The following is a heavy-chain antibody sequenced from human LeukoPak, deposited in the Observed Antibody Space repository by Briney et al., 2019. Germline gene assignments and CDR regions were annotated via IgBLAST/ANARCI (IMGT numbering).Heavy chain of an antibody. Sequence: SETLSLTCTVSGGSISSYYWSWIRQPAGKGLEWIGRIYTSGNTNYNPSLKSRVTMSVDTCKNQFSLKLSSVTAADTAVYYCAFSYGPPYYFDYWGQGTLVTVSS. V-gene: IGHV4-4*07. CDR3: AFSYGPPYYFDY. CDR1: GGSISSYY. CDR2: IYTSGNT. D-gene: IGHD5-18*01. J-gene: IGHJ4*02.